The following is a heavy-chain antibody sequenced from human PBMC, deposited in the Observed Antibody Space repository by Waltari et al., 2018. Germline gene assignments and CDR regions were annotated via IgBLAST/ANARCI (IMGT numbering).Heavy chain of an antibody. CDR3: ARDRGYFDY. Sequence: EVQLVESGGGLVQPGGSLRARCAARGLTFRKFWMGWVRQAPGKGLGWVASIKEDGGEKYYVDSLKGRIIISRDNAKNSLYLQMNSLRVEDTAVYYCARDRGYFDYWGLGTLVTVSS. V-gene: IGHV3-7*01. D-gene: IGHD3-10*01. CDR1: GLTFRKFW. CDR2: IKEDGGEK. J-gene: IGHJ4*02.